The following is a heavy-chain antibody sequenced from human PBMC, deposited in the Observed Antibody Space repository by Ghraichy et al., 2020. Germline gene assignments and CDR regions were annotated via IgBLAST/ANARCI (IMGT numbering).Heavy chain of an antibody. Sequence: GGSLRLSCADSGFSFSSYWMTWVRQAPGKGLEWVANIKQDGSEKYYVDSVKGRFTISRDNAKNSLFLQMNSLRAEDTAVYYCASTHPYYYGSGSYYHHGAFDIWGQGTMVTVSS. CDR1: GFSFSSYW. J-gene: IGHJ3*02. D-gene: IGHD3-10*01. CDR3: ASTHPYYYGSGSYYHHGAFDI. CDR2: IKQDGSEK. V-gene: IGHV3-7*01.